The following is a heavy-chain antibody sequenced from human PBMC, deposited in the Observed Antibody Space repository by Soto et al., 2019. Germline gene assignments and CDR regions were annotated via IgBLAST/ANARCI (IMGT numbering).Heavy chain of an antibody. Sequence: GGSLRLSCAASGFTFSSYSMNWVRQAPGKGLEWVSYISSSSSTIYYADSVKGRFTISRDNAKNSLYLQMNSLRDEDTAVYYCARVERYCSSTSCFHMDVWGQGTTVTVSS. V-gene: IGHV3-48*02. CDR3: ARVERYCSSTSCFHMDV. CDR1: GFTFSSYS. J-gene: IGHJ6*02. D-gene: IGHD2-2*01. CDR2: ISSSSSTI.